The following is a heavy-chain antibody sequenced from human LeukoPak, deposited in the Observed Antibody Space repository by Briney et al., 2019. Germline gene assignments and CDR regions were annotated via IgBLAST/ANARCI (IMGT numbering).Heavy chain of an antibody. J-gene: IGHJ3*01. V-gene: IGHV3-48*03. CDR3: AKARIAAAGTGAFDV. D-gene: IGHD6-13*01. Sequence: GGSLRLSCVVSGFSFSSYEMNWVRQAPGMGLEWVSYITGNSDTRYYADSVKGRFTISRDNAKNSLYLQMNSLRAEDTAVYYCAKARIAAAGTGAFDVWGQGTMVTVSS. CDR1: GFSFSSYE. CDR2: ITGNSDTR.